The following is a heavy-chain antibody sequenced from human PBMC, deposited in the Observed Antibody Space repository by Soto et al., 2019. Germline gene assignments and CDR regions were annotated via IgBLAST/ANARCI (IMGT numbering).Heavy chain of an antibody. J-gene: IGHJ6*02. CDR3: AKERLTSYFYNGMDV. V-gene: IGHV4-59*01. Sequence: PSETLSLTCTVSGASITSYYWSWIRQPPGKGPEWIGYIYYSGSTNYNPSLKGRVTISLDTSKNQFSLKLSSVTAADTAVYYCAKERLTSYFYNGMDVWGQGTSVTVSS. CDR2: IYYSGST. D-gene: IGHD3-22*01. CDR1: GASITSYY.